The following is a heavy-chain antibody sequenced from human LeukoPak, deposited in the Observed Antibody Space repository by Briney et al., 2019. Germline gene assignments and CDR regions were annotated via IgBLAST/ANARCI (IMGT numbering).Heavy chain of an antibody. CDR1: GFTFSSYS. CDR3: AMDSSWLPLKFDY. V-gene: IGHV3-48*01. J-gene: IGHJ4*02. D-gene: IGHD5-24*01. Sequence: GGSLRLSCAASGFTFSSYSMNWVRQAPGQGLEWVSYISSSSSTIYYADSVKGRFTISRDNSKNTLYLQMNSLRAEDTAVYYCAMDSSWLPLKFDYWGQGTLVTVST. CDR2: ISSSSSTI.